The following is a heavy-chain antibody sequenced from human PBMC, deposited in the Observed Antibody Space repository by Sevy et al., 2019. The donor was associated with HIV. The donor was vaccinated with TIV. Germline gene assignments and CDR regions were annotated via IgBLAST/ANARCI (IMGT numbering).Heavy chain of an antibody. V-gene: IGHV3-11*01. CDR3: ARDHVKDGDLGDYYYFAMDV. J-gene: IGHJ6*02. D-gene: IGHD4-17*01. Sequence: GGSLRLSCAASGFTFIDYYMSWIRQAPGKGLQWISYIDGNGDTIYYADSLKGRFTISRDNDKNSLYLQMNSLRAEDTAVYYCARDHVKDGDLGDYYYFAMDVWGQGTTVTVSS. CDR1: GFTFIDYY. CDR2: IDGNGDTI.